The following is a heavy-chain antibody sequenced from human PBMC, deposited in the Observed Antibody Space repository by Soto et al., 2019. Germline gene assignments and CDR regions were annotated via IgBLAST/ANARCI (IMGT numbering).Heavy chain of an antibody. CDR1: GFAFSTYG. CDR3: ARKNPGREWEVPDY. D-gene: IGHD1-26*01. V-gene: IGHV3-30*03. J-gene: IGHJ4*02. CDR2: TTSDGARI. Sequence: QVQLVESGGGVVQPGRSLRLSCAASGFAFSTYGMHWVRQAPGKGLEWVAVTTSDGARINYADSVKGRFTISRDNSRTTLYLQMNSLRIDDTAVYYCARKNPGREWEVPDYWCQGTLVTVSS.